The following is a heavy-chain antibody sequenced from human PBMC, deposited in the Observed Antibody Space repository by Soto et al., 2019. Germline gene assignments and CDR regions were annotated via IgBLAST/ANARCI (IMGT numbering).Heavy chain of an antibody. CDR3: AGEPPYRSSRSCYHWLDP. CDR2: IYDSGST. CDR1: GGSIRNYY. V-gene: IGHV4-59*01. Sequence: SETLSLTCTVSGGSIRNYYWSWIRQPPGKGLEWIGHIYDSGSTNYNPSLKSRVTISVQTSKNQFSLKLTSVTAAGTAVYYCAGEPPYRSSRSCYHWLDPWGQGQQVTVSS. D-gene: IGHD2-2*01. J-gene: IGHJ5*02.